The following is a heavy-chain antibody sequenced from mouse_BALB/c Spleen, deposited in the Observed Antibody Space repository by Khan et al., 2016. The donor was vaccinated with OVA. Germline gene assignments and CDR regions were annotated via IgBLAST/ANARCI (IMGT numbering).Heavy chain of an antibody. D-gene: IGHD1-2*01. V-gene: IGHV1-4*01. CDR2: INPSSGYT. Sequence: VELVESGAEPARPGASVKMSCKASGYTFTSNTMHWVKQRPGQGLEWIGYINPSSGYTNYNQKFNDKATLTADKSSSTAYMQLSSLTSEDSAVYYCARMTTAYAMDYWGQGTSVTVSS. CDR1: GYTFTSNT. CDR3: ARMTTAYAMDY. J-gene: IGHJ4*01.